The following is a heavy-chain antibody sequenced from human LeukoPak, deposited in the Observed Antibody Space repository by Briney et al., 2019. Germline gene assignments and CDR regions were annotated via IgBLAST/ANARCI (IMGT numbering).Heavy chain of an antibody. Sequence: GGSLRLTCAASGFTFTDYWMSWVRQAPGKGLEWVANIKRDGSEKYYVDSVKGRFTISRDNSKNTLYLQMNSLRAEDTAVYYCAKDMAPWYYYDSSGYSPDYWGQGTLVTVSS. CDR1: GFTFTDYW. J-gene: IGHJ4*02. CDR2: IKRDGSEK. V-gene: IGHV3-7*01. D-gene: IGHD3-22*01. CDR3: AKDMAPWYYYDSSGYSPDY.